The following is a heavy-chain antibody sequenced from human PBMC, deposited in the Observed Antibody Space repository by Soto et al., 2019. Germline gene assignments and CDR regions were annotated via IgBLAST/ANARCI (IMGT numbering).Heavy chain of an antibody. J-gene: IGHJ6*02. V-gene: IGHV4-39*01. D-gene: IGHD6-13*01. CDR1: GGSISSSSYY. CDR2: IYYSGST. CDR3: ARQSAAGIYYYYYYGMDV. Sequence: SETLSLTCTVSGGSISSSSYYWGWIRQAPGKGLEWIGRIYYSGSTYYNPSLKSRVTISVDTSKNQFSLKLSSVTAADTAVYYCARQSAAGIYYYYYYGMDVWGQGTTVTVSS.